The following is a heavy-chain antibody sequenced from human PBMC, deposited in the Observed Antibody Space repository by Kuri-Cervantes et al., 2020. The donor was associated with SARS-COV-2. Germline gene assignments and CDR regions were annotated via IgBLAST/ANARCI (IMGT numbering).Heavy chain of an antibody. CDR2: FDPEDGET. J-gene: IGHJ4*02. CDR1: GYTLTELS. Sequence: ASVKVSCKVSGYTLTELSMHWVRQAPGKGLEWMGGFDPEDGETIYAQKFQGRVTMTEDTSTDTAYMELSSLRSEDTAVYYCATAQKWELLTRFDYWGQGTLVTVSS. CDR3: ATAQKWELLTRFDY. D-gene: IGHD1-26*01. V-gene: IGHV1-24*01.